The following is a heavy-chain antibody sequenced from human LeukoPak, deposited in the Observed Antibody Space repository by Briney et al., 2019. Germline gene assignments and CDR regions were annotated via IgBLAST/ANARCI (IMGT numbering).Heavy chain of an antibody. V-gene: IGHV1-69*04. CDR2: IIPILGIA. CDR3: ARERTMIVQVRAFDI. D-gene: IGHD3-22*01. CDR1: GGTFSSYA. Sequence: SVKVSCKASGGTFSSYAISWVRQSPGQGLEWMGRIIPILGIANYAQKFQGRVTITADKSTSTAYMELSSLRSEDTAVYYCARERTMIVQVRAFDIWGQGTMVTVSS. J-gene: IGHJ3*02.